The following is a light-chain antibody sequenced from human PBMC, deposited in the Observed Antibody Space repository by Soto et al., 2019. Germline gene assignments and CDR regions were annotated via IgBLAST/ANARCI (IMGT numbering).Light chain of an antibody. CDR2: DVT. J-gene: IGLJ2*01. Sequence: QSVLTQPASVSGSPGQSITISCTGTSSDVGGYNYVSWYQQHPGKVPKLIIYDVTSRPSGVSNRFSGSKSVNTASLTISGLQAEDEADYYCSSYTRDITLVFGGGTKLTVL. CDR1: SSDVGGYNY. CDR3: SSYTRDITLV. V-gene: IGLV2-14*01.